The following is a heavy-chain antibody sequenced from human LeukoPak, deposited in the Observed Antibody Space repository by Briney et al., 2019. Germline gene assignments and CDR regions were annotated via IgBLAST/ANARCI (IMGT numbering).Heavy chain of an antibody. CDR1: GGSISSYY. J-gene: IGHJ4*02. Sequence: SEILSLTCTVSGGSISSYYWSWIRQPAGKGLEWIGRIYTSGSTNYNPSLKSRVTMSVDTSKNQFSLKLSSVTAADTAVYYCAREMDFWSGYWGCFDYWGQGTLVTVSS. CDR2: IYTSGST. D-gene: IGHD3-3*01. V-gene: IGHV4-4*07. CDR3: AREMDFWSGYWGCFDY.